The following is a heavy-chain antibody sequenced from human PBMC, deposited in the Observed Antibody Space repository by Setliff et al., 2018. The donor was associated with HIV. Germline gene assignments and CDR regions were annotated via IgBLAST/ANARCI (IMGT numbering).Heavy chain of an antibody. CDR2: IRNKGNSYAT. CDR3: AVSPDGDCATTECANWFDP. J-gene: IGHJ5*02. CDR1: GFTFSGSA. V-gene: IGHV3-73*01. D-gene: IGHD4-17*01. Sequence: LRLSCAASGFTFSGSAVHWVRQASGRGLEWVGRIRNKGNSYATTYAASVKGRFTISRDDSKNTAFLQMNSLKTEDTAVYFCAVSPDGDCATTECANWFDPWGQGTQVTVSS.